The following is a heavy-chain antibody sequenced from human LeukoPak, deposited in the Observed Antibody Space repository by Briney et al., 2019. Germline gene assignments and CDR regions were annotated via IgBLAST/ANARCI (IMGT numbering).Heavy chain of an antibody. D-gene: IGHD5-24*01. CDR2: IYYSGST. CDR3: ARGDCYKELDYFDY. CDR1: GGSISSHY. V-gene: IGHV4-59*11. J-gene: IGHJ4*02. Sequence: SETLSLTCTVSGGSISSHYWSWLRQPPGKGLEWIGYIYYSGSTNYNPSLKSRVTISVDTSKNQFSLKLSSVTAADTAVYYCARGDCYKELDYFDYWGQGTLVTVSS.